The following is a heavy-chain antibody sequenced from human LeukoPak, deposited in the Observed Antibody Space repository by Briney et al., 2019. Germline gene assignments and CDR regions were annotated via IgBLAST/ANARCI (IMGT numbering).Heavy chain of an antibody. V-gene: IGHV4-39*01. CDR1: GGSVSSTSYY. J-gene: IGHJ4*02. CDR2: DYYSGTT. CDR3: ARHNNYGANSMSFDS. D-gene: IGHD4-23*01. Sequence: SETLSLTCTVSGGSVSSTSYYWAWMRQPPGKGLEWIGSDYYSGTTYYNPPLKSRVTMSVDTSKNQSSLKLSSVTAADTAVYYWARHNNYGANSMSFDSWGQGTLVTVSS.